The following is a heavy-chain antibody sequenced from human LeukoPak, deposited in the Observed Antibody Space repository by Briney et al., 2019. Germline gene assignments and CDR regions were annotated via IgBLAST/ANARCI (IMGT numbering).Heavy chain of an antibody. Sequence: ASVKVSCKASGYTFTSYGITWVRQAPGQGLEWMGWISANNGNTNYAQKLQGRVTMTTDTSTSTAYMELRSLRSDDTAVYYCARGETLLAVAGDTIDYWDQGTLVTVSS. V-gene: IGHV1-18*01. D-gene: IGHD6-19*01. CDR2: ISANNGNT. CDR3: ARGETLLAVAGDTIDY. J-gene: IGHJ4*02. CDR1: GYTFTSYG.